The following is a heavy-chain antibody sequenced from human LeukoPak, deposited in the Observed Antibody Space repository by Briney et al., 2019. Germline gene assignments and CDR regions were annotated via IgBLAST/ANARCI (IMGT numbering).Heavy chain of an antibody. V-gene: IGHV1-69*01. J-gene: IGHJ4*02. Sequence: GSSVKVSCKASGGTFSSYAISWVRQAPGQGLEWMGGIIPIFGTANYAQKFQGRVTITADESTSTAYMELSSLRSEDTAVYYCASSEDYYDSSGYYQGHYWGQGTLVTVSS. CDR3: ASSEDYYDSSGYYQGHY. D-gene: IGHD3-22*01. CDR2: IIPIFGTA. CDR1: GGTFSSYA.